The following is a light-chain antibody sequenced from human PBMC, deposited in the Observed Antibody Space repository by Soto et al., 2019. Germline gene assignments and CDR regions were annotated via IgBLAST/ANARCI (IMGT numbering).Light chain of an antibody. CDR1: SSNIGSNY. Sequence: QSVLTQPPSASGTPGQRVTMSCSGSSSNIGSNYVYWYQHLPGTAPKLLIYRNNQRPSGVPDRFSGSKSGTSASLAISGLRSEDEADYYCAAWDDSLSVVFGGGTKLTVL. CDR3: AAWDDSLSVV. J-gene: IGLJ2*01. V-gene: IGLV1-47*01. CDR2: RNN.